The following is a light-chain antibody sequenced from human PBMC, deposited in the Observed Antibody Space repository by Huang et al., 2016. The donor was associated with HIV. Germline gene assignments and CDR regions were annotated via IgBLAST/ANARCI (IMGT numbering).Light chain of an antibody. CDR3: QQRFNWPRFT. J-gene: IGKJ3*01. CDR2: DAS. CDR1: QTVSTY. Sequence: EIVLTQSPATLSLSPGERATLSCRASQTVSTYLAWYQQKPGQAPRLLIYDASNRATGIPARFSGSGSGTDFTLTISGREPEDVAVYYCQQRFNWPRFTFGPGTKVDI. V-gene: IGKV3-11*01.